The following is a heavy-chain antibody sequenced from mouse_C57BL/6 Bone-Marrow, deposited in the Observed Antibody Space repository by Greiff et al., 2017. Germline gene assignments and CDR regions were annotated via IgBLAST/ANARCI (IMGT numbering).Heavy chain of an antibody. CDR1: GYTFTSYW. Sequence: QVQLQQPGAELVKPGASVTMSCKASGYTFTSYWITWVKQRPGQGLEWIGDIYPGSGSTNYNEKFKSKATLTVDTSSSTAYMQLRSLTSEDSAVYYCARWVAFYYGNYVGAMDYWGQGTSVTVSS. D-gene: IGHD2-1*01. CDR2: IYPGSGST. CDR3: ARWVAFYYGNYVGAMDY. V-gene: IGHV1-55*01. J-gene: IGHJ4*01.